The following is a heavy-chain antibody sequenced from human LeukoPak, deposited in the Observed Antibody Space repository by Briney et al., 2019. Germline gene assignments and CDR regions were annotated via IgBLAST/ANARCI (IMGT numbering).Heavy chain of an antibody. J-gene: IGHJ6*03. CDR3: ARVSSPFYDSRALRTYYYYMDV. D-gene: IGHD3-22*01. CDR2: INPNSGGT. CDR1: GYTFTYYY. V-gene: IGHV1-2*02. Sequence: ASVKVSCKASGYTFTYYYIDWVRQAPGQGLEWMGWINPNSGGTSYAQKFQGRVSMTRDTSISTAYMELGSLRSDDTAVYYCARVSSPFYDSRALRTYYYYMDVWGKGTTVTVSS.